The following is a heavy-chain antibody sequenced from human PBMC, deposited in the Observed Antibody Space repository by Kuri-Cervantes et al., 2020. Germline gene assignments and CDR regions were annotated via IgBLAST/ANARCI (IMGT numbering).Heavy chain of an antibody. J-gene: IGHJ3*02. CDR1: GGSFSGYY. CDR3: ARGRGYSYGFVADAFDN. V-gene: IGHV4-34*01. Sequence: ESLKISCAVYGGSFSGYYWSWIRQPPGKGLEWIGEINHSGSTNYNASLKSRVTISVDTSKNQFSLKLSSVTAADTAVYYCARGRGYSYGFVADAFDNWGHGTMVTVAS. D-gene: IGHD5-18*01. CDR2: INHSGST.